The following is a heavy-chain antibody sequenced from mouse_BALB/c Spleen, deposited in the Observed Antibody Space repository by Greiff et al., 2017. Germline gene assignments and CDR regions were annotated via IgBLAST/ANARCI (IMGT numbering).Heavy chain of an antibody. CDR1: GFTFSSYA. D-gene: IGHD2-4*01. V-gene: IGHV5-9-4*01. CDR2: ISSGGSYT. CDR3: ARVGMITTKAWFAY. J-gene: IGHJ3*01. Sequence: EVQLVESGGGLVKPGGSLKLSCAASGFTFSSYAMSWVRQSPEKRLEWVAEISSGGSYTYYPDSVKGRFTISRDNARNILYLQMSSLRSEDTAMYYCARVGMITTKAWFAYWGQGTLVTVSA.